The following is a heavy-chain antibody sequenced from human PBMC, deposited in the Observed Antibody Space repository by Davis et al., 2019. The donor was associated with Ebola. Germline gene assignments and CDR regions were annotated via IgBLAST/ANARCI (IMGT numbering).Heavy chain of an antibody. D-gene: IGHD4-17*01. Sequence: PSETLSLTCTVSGGSISSGGYYWSWIRQHPGKGLEWIGYIYYSGSTYYNPSLKSRVTISVDTSKNPFSLKLSSVTAADTAVYYCARGGYGDYWYFDLWGRGTLVTVSS. V-gene: IGHV4-31*03. CDR3: ARGGYGDYWYFDL. J-gene: IGHJ2*01. CDR2: IYYSGST. CDR1: GGSISSGGYY.